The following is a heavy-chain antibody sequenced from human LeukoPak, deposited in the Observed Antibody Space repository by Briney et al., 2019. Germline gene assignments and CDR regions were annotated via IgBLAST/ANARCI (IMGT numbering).Heavy chain of an antibody. CDR1: GYSISSGYY. CDR3: ARENRPWEYQLLHFYYYYYYMDV. Sequence: SETLSLTCTVSGYSISSGYYWGWIRQPPGKGLEWIGSIYHSGSTYYNPSLKSRVTISVDTSKNQFSLKLSSVTAADTAVYYCARENRPWEYQLLHFYYYYYYMDVWGKGTTVTISS. D-gene: IGHD2-2*01. V-gene: IGHV4-38-2*02. J-gene: IGHJ6*03. CDR2: IYHSGST.